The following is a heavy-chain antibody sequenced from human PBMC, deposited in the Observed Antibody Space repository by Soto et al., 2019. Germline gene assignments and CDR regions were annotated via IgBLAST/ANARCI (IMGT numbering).Heavy chain of an antibody. CDR2: IVPIFGKP. D-gene: IGHD3-22*01. V-gene: IGHV1-69*01. J-gene: IGHJ4*02. Sequence: QVQLVQSGAEVTKPGSSVKVSCKASGDTFSDYTISWVRQAPGQGLEWMGGIVPIFGKPTYTQKFQGRVTITADESTTTAYMELSSLRSEDTAVYYCARGKDGSDYYFASWGQGTLVTVTS. CDR1: GDTFSDYT. CDR3: ARGKDGSDYYFAS.